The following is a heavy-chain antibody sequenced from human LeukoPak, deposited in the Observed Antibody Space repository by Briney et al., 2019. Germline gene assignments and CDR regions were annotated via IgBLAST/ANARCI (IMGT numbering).Heavy chain of an antibody. CDR2: IGASGADT. D-gene: IGHD3-22*01. J-gene: IGHJ3*01. Sequence: PGGSLRLSCAASGFTFTNYAMAWVRQAPGKGLEWVSVIGASGADTYYSDSVKGRFTVSRDNSQNTLSLHMSSLRAEDTAVYFCARRPRDTSGYYLGAFHDWGQGTTVTVSS. CDR3: ARRPRDTSGYYLGAFHD. V-gene: IGHV3-23*01. CDR1: GFTFTNYA.